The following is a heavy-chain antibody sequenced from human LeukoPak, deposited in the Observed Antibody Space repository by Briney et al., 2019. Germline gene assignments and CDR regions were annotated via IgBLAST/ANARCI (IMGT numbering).Heavy chain of an antibody. J-gene: IGHJ4*02. CDR3: ARGSYFYGSGSFMGSDY. CDR1: GYTFTSYA. CDR2: INAGNGNT. Sequence: ASVKVSCMASGYTFTSYAMHWVRQAPGQRLEWMGWINAGNGNTEYSQNLQDRVTITRDTSATTAYMELSSLRSEDTAVYYCARGSYFYGSGSFMGSDYWGQGTLVTVSS. V-gene: IGHV1-3*01. D-gene: IGHD3-10*01.